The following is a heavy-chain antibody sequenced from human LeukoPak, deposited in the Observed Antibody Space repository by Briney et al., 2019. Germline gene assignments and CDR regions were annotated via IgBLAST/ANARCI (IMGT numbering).Heavy chain of an antibody. CDR2: IRDKTNNYAT. J-gene: IGHJ4*02. D-gene: IGHD7-27*01. CDR1: GFTFSGSA. CDR3: TRLDTGAHFDC. Sequence: GGSLRLSCAASGFTFSGSAIHWVRQASGKGLEWVGRIRDKTNNYATAYAASVKGRFTISRDDSKNTAYLQMSSLKTEDTAVYYCTRLDTGAHFDCWGQGTLVTVSS. V-gene: IGHV3-73*01.